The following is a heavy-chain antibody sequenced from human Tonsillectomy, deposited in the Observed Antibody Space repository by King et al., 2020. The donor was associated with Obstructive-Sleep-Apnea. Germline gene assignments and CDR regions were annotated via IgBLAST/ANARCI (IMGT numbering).Heavy chain of an antibody. CDR3: ARSGYFDWLNYFDY. Sequence: VQLQESGPGLVKPSETLSLTCIVSGGSISSSSYYWGWIRQPPGKGLEWIGSIYYSGSTYYNPSLKSRVTISVDTAKNQFSLKLSSVTAADTAVYYCARSGYFDWLNYFDYWGQGTLVTVSS. V-gene: IGHV4-39*07. J-gene: IGHJ4*02. CDR1: GGSISSSSYY. D-gene: IGHD3-9*01. CDR2: IYYSGST.